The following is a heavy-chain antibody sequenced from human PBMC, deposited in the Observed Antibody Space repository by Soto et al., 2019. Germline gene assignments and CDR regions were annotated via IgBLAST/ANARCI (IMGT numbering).Heavy chain of an antibody. J-gene: IGHJ4*02. Sequence: PSETLSLTCTVSGGSVSSGSYYWSWIRQPPGKGLEWIGYIYYSGSTNYNPSLKSRVTISVDTSKNQFSLKLSSVTAADTAVYYCARLLPPDMNFDYWGQGTLVTVSS. D-gene: IGHD5-18*01. CDR3: ARLLPPDMNFDY. V-gene: IGHV4-61*01. CDR2: IYYSGST. CDR1: GGSVSSGSYY.